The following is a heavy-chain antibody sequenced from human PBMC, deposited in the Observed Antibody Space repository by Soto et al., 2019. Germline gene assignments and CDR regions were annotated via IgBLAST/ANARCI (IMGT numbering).Heavy chain of an antibody. Sequence: PSETLSLTCPVSGGSISSYHWSWIRHPPWKGLEWIGYIYYSRSTNYNSSLKSRVTIAVDTPKSQYVLKLSSVTAAYTAVYYCASSPSSSIPFDYWGQGTLVTVAS. V-gene: IGHV4-59*01. CDR1: GGSISSYH. CDR3: ASSPSSSIPFDY. J-gene: IGHJ4*02. CDR2: IYYSRST. D-gene: IGHD6-6*01.